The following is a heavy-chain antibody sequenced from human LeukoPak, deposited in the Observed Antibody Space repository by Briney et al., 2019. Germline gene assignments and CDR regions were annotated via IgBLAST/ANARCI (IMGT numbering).Heavy chain of an antibody. Sequence: SETLSLTCSVSGGSITISNHFWGWIRQPPGKGLEWIASRSATGITHYHPSLESRISVSVETSKSQFSLKLTSLTAADTAVYYCAFSGWFWGAFDFWGQGILVTVSS. CDR2: RSATGIT. CDR3: AFSGWFWGAFDF. V-gene: IGHV4-39*01. D-gene: IGHD6-19*01. CDR1: GGSITISNHF. J-gene: IGHJ4*02.